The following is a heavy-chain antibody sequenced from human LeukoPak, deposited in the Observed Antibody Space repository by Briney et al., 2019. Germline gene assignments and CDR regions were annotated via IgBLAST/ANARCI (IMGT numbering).Heavy chain of an antibody. CDR3: ARNYYDSSGYYYDYYYYMDV. D-gene: IGHD3-22*01. CDR2: IYHSGST. J-gene: IGHJ6*03. V-gene: IGHV4-38-2*02. Sequence: SETLSLTCTVSGYSISSGYYWGWIQQPPGKGLEWIGSIYHSGSTYYNPSLKSRVTISVDTSKNQFSLKLSSVTAADTAVYYCARNYYDSSGYYYDYYYYMDVWGKGTTVTVSS. CDR1: GYSISSGYY.